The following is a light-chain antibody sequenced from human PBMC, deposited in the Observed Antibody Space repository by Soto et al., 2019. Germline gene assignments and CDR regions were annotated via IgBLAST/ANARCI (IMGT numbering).Light chain of an antibody. V-gene: IGLV2-14*01. CDR3: SSYTSNNTLIV. J-gene: IGLJ1*01. CDR1: SSDVGGYNY. Sequence: QSALTQPASVSGSPGQSITISCTGTSSDVGGYNYVSWYQQHPDKAPKLMIYDVSNRPSGVSNRFSGSKSGNTASLAISGLQAEDEADYYCSSYTSNNTLIVFGTGTKVTVL. CDR2: DVS.